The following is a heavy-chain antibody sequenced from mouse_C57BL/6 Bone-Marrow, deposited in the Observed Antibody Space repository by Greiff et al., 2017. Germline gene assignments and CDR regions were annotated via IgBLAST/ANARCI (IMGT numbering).Heavy chain of an antibody. CDR3: ARGGKYFDY. V-gene: IGHV5-16*01. CDR2: INSDGGST. J-gene: IGHJ2*01. Sequence: DVLLVESERGLVQPGSSMKLSCTASGFTFSDSYMAWVRQVPDKGLDWVANINSDGGSTYYLDSLKSRFIISRDNAKNWLDLQMRSLKSADTATYNCARGGKYFDYWGKGTTLTVSS. CDR1: GFTFSDSY.